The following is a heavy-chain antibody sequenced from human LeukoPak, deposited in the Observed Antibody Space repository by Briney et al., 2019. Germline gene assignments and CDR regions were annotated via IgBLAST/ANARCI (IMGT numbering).Heavy chain of an antibody. CDR3: ARRGLLWFGELVTYYYYYMDV. Sequence: PTGGSLRLSCAASGFTFSSYEMNWVRQAPGKGLEWLSHISTSGDTIHYANSVEGRFTISRDNAKNSLYLQMNSLRAEDTAVYYCARRGLLWFGELVTYYYYYMDVWGKGTTVTISS. J-gene: IGHJ6*03. D-gene: IGHD3-10*01. CDR2: ISTSGDTI. CDR1: GFTFSSYE. V-gene: IGHV3-48*03.